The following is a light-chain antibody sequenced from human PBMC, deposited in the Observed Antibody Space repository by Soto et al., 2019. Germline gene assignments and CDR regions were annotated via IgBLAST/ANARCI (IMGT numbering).Light chain of an antibody. CDR2: DDN. V-gene: IGLV1-40*01. CDR1: TSNIGAGYD. CDR3: QSYNSSLSGYV. J-gene: IGLJ1*01. Sequence: QSVPTQPPSVSGAPGQRVTISCTGSTSNIGAGYDLHWYQQLPGTAPKLLIYDDNNRPSGVPDRFSGSQSGTSASLAITGHQAEDEADYYCQSYNSSLSGYVFGTGTKVTVL.